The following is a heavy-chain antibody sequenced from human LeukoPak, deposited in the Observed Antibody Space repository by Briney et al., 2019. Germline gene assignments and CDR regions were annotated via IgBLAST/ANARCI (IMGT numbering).Heavy chain of an antibody. D-gene: IGHD3-22*01. CDR3: ARARYYYDSGSYYSTLFDF. CDR2: MHSSGST. Sequence: SETLSLTCTASGGSISSNYWSWNRQTPGKGLEWIGYMHSSGSTNYNPSLKSRVIMSVDTSKSQFSLKLSSVTAADTAVYYCARARYYYDSGSYYSTLFDFWGQGTLVTVSS. CDR1: GGSISSNY. V-gene: IGHV4-4*09. J-gene: IGHJ4*02.